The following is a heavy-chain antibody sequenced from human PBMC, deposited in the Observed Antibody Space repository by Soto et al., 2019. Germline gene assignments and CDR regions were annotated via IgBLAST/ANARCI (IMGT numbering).Heavy chain of an antibody. CDR1: GGSISSYY. Sequence: QVQLQESGPGLVKPSETLSLTCTVSGGSISSYYWSWIRQPPGKGLEWIGYIYYSGSTNYKPYLKSGVTISVDTSKNQFSLNRSSVTAADTAVYYCARDLVGRSVWCDPWGQGTLVTVSS. CDR2: IYYSGST. J-gene: IGHJ5*02. V-gene: IGHV4-59*01. D-gene: IGHD2-15*01. CDR3: ARDLVGRSVWCDP.